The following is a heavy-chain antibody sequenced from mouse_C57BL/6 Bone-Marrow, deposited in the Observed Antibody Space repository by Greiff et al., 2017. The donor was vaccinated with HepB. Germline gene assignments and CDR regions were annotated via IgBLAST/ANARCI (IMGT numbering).Heavy chain of an antibody. Sequence: EVKLQESGPGLVKPSQSLSLTCSVPGYSITSGYYWNWIRQFPGNKLEWMGYISYDGSNNYNPSLKNRISITRDTSKNQFFLKLNSVTTEDTATYYCAKGYYGSAWFAYWGQGTLVTVSA. D-gene: IGHD1-1*01. V-gene: IGHV3-6*01. CDR1: GYSITSGYY. J-gene: IGHJ3*01. CDR2: ISYDGSN. CDR3: AKGYYGSAWFAY.